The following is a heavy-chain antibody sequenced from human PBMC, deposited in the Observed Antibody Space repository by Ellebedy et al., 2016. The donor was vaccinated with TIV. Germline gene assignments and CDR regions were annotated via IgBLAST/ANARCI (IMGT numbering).Heavy chain of an antibody. J-gene: IGHJ4*02. CDR3: ANPSYNSGWYFDY. V-gene: IGHV3-23*01. CDR2: ISGSGDIT. Sequence: GGSLRLSCAASGFTFSSYAMGWVRQAPGKGLEWVSAISGSGDITYYADSVRGRLTISRDNSKNTLYLQMNSLRAEDTAVYYCANPSYNSGWYFDYWGRGTLVTVSS. CDR1: GFTFSSYA. D-gene: IGHD6-19*01.